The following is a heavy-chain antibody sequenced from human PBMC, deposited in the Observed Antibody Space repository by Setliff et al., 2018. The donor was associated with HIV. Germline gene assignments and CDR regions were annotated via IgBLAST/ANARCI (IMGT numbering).Heavy chain of an antibody. V-gene: IGHV3-30-3*02. J-gene: IGHJ4*02. D-gene: IGHD3-16*02. CDR3: AKSGVIGPIDY. CDR2: ISYDGSNK. Sequence: GGSLRLSCAASGFTFSTFSIHWVRQAPGKGLEWVAVISYDGSNKFYADSVKGRFTISRDNSKNTLYLQMNSLRAEDTAVYYCAKSGVIGPIDYWGQGTLVTVSS. CDR1: GFTFSTFS.